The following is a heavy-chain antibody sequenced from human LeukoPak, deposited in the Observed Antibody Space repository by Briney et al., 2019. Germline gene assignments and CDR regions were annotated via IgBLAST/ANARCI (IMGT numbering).Heavy chain of an antibody. D-gene: IGHD4-11*01. Sequence: SETLSLTCGVSGYSISSSYYWGWIRQSPGKGLEWIGSIYHSGSTYYNPSLKSRVTMSVDTSKDQFSLKLRSVTAADTAVYYCARESAYSKYVRSGGFQYWGQGTLVTVSS. V-gene: IGHV4-38-2*02. CDR3: ARESAYSKYVRSGGFQY. J-gene: IGHJ1*01. CDR2: IYHSGST. CDR1: GYSISSSYY.